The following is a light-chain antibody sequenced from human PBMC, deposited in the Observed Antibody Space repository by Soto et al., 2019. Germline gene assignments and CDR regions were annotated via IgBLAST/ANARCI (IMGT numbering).Light chain of an antibody. CDR1: NIGSKS. J-gene: IGLJ2*01. CDR2: DDS. Sequence: SYELTQPPSVSVAPGQTARITCGGTNIGSKSVHWYQQKPGQAPVLVVYDDSDRPSGIPERFSGSNSGNTATLTISRVEAGDEADYFCQALDSSSDHPVFGGGTKLTVL. CDR3: QALDSSSDHPV. V-gene: IGLV3-21*02.